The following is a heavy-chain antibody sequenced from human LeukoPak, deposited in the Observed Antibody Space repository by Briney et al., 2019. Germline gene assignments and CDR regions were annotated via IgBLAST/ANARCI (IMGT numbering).Heavy chain of an antibody. Sequence: SETLSLTCTVSGGSISSYYWSWIRQPPGKGLEWIGYIYYSGSTNYNPSLKSRVTISVETSKNEFSLKLRSVTAADTAVYYCARYGLFKRWLQFGGEGTGGFDIWGQGTMVSVSS. CDR2: IYYSGST. CDR3: ARYGLFKRWLQFGGEGTGGFDI. CDR1: GGSISSYY. J-gene: IGHJ3*02. V-gene: IGHV4-59*01. D-gene: IGHD5-24*01.